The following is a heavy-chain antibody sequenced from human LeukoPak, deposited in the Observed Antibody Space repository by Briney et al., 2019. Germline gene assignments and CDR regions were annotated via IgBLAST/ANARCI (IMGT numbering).Heavy chain of an antibody. D-gene: IGHD3-10*01. CDR2: IYYSGST. Sequence: SETLSLTCTVSGGSISSYYWSWIRQPPGKGLEWIGNIYYSGSTNYNPSLKSRVTISVDTYKNQFSLKLSAVTAADTGVYYCARMKYGSGSYYSDYWGQGTLVTVSS. V-gene: IGHV4-59*01. CDR3: ARMKYGSGSYYSDY. CDR1: GGSISSYY. J-gene: IGHJ4*02.